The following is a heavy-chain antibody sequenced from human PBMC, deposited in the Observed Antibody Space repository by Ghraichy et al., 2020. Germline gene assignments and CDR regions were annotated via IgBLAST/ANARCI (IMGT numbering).Heavy chain of an antibody. J-gene: IGHJ4*02. Sequence: SQTLSLTCAVYGGSFSGYYWSWIRQPPGKGLEWIGEINHSGSTNYNPSLKSRVTISVDTSKNQFSLKLSSVTAADTAVYYCARKTYSSGWSIGLDYWGQGTLVTVSS. CDR3: ARKTYSSGWSIGLDY. D-gene: IGHD6-19*01. CDR2: INHSGST. V-gene: IGHV4-34*01. CDR1: GGSFSGYY.